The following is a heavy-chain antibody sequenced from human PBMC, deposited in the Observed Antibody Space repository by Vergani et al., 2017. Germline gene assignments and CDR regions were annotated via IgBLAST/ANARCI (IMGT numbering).Heavy chain of an antibody. CDR2: ISSDGGST. Sequence: EVQLLESGGGLVQPGGSLRLPCAASGFTFSTYAMTWVRQAPGKGLEWVSSISSDGGSTYYADSVKGRFTSSRDNSKNTLSLQMNSLTAEDTAIYSRAGPQGTSAYYYGGFDYWGQGILVTVSS. CDR3: AGPQGTSAYYYGGFDY. D-gene: IGHD3-22*01. V-gene: IGHV3-23*01. CDR1: GFTFSTYA. J-gene: IGHJ4*02.